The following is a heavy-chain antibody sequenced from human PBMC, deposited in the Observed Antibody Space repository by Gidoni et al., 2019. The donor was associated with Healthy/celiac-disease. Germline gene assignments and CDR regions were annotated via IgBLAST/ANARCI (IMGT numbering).Heavy chain of an antibody. D-gene: IGHD6-19*01. Sequence: VRQAPGQRLEWMGWINAGNGNTKYSQKFQGRVTITRDTSASTAYMELSSLRSEDTAVYYCARGGIAVAGKPRGWFDPWGQGTLVTVSS. CDR3: ARGGIAVAGKPRGWFDP. V-gene: IGHV1-3*01. CDR2: INAGNGNT. J-gene: IGHJ5*02.